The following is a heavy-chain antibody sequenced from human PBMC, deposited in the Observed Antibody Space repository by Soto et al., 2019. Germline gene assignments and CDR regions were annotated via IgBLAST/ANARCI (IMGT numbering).Heavy chain of an antibody. V-gene: IGHV3-30*18. CDR3: AKNSLSYYYDSSGYYDN. CDR2: ISYDGSNK. J-gene: IGHJ4*02. CDR1: GFTFSSYG. D-gene: IGHD3-22*01. Sequence: GGSLRLSCAASGFTFSSYGMHWVRQAPGKGLEWVAVISYDGSNKYYADSVKGRFTISRDNSKNTLYLQMNSLRAEDTAVYYCAKNSLSYYYDSSGYYDNWGQGTLVTVS.